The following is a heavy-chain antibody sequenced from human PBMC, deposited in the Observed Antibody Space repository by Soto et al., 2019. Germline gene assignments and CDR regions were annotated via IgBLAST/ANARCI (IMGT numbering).Heavy chain of an antibody. J-gene: IGHJ4*02. Sequence: EVQLLESGGGLVQPGGSLRLSCAGSGITFSNYAMSWVRQGPGKGLEWVSLISGSGGITYYADSVKGRLTISRDNSKXXXXXQMNSLRADDTAVYYCAKGLYCGGDCYFTNFDYWGQGTPVTVSS. CDR1: GITFSNYA. D-gene: IGHD2-21*02. V-gene: IGHV3-23*01. CDR2: ISGSGGIT. CDR3: AKGLYCGGDCYFTNFDY.